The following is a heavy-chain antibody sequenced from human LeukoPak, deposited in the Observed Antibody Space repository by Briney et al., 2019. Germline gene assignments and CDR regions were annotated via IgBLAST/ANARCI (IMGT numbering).Heavy chain of an antibody. Sequence: GGSLRLSCAASGFTFDDYGLTWVRQAPGKGLEWVSRINWNGGSTGYADSVKGRFTISRDNAKNSLYLQMNSLRAEDTALYHCGRGGYFDPIDYWGQGTLVTVSS. J-gene: IGHJ4*02. CDR2: INWNGGST. V-gene: IGHV3-20*01. CDR3: GRGGYFDPIDY. CDR1: GFTFDDYG. D-gene: IGHD3-9*01.